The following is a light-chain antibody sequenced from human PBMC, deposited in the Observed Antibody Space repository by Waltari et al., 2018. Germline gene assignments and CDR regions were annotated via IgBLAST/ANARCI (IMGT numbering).Light chain of an antibody. CDR3: MQTLQTPYT. CDR1: ESLLHSNGYTY. Sequence: DIVMTQSPLSLPVTPGEPASISCRSSESLLHSNGYTYLDWYLQKPGQSPHLLFYWAENRASGVPDRFSGSGSGTDFTLKISRVEAEDVGVYYCMQTLQTPYTFGQGTKLEIK. V-gene: IGKV2-28*01. J-gene: IGKJ2*01. CDR2: WAE.